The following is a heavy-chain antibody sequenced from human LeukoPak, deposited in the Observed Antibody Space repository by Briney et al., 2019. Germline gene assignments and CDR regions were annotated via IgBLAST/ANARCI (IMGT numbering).Heavy chain of an antibody. Sequence: ASVKVSCKASGYTFTGYYMHWVRQATGQGLEWMGWMNPNSGNTGYAQKFQGRVTMTRNTSISTAYMELSSLRSEDTAVYYCARGRSYYCSSTSCSNFDYWGQGTLVTVSS. CDR2: MNPNSGNT. D-gene: IGHD2-2*01. CDR3: ARGRSYYCSSTSCSNFDY. V-gene: IGHV1-8*02. J-gene: IGHJ4*02. CDR1: GYTFTGYY.